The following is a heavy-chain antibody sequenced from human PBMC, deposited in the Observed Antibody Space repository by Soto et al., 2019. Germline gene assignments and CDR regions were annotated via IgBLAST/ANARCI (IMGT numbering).Heavy chain of an antibody. CDR3: ARMYSSSCEY. V-gene: IGHV3-23*01. CDR2: ITGSGERT. J-gene: IGHJ4*02. Sequence: EVQLLESGGDLVQPGGPLRLSCAASGFTFSPYAMRWVRQAPGKGLEWVSSITGSGERTYYADSVKGRFTISRDNSHSTLPLPINSLRAEDTAVYYCARMYSSSCEYWGPGALVIVSS. D-gene: IGHD6-13*01. CDR1: GFTFSPYA.